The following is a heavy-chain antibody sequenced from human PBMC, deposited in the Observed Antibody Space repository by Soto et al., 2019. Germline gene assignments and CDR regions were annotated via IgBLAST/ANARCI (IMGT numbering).Heavy chain of an antibody. D-gene: IGHD6-19*01. CDR3: ARDSSGWYGFDY. Sequence: QITLKESGPTLVKPTQTLTLTCTFSGFSLSTRGVGVGWIRQPPGKALEWLALIYWDDDKRYSQSLKSRLNVTKDTSKNQVVLTVTNMDPVDTATYYCARDSSGWYGFDYWGQGTLVTVSS. CDR2: IYWDDDK. J-gene: IGHJ4*02. CDR1: GFSLSTRGVG. V-gene: IGHV2-5*02.